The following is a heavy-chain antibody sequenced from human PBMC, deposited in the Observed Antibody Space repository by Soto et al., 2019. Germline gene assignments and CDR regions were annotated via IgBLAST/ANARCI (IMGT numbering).Heavy chain of an antibody. J-gene: IGHJ4*02. Sequence: EVQLVESGGGLVHPGESLRLSCAASGFTFSSYWMTWVRQAPGKGLEWVANIKQDGSEKYYVDSVRGRFTMSRDNAKNSLYLQMNSLRAEDTAVYYCARVVGATQMDFDYWGQGTLVTVSS. CDR1: GFTFSSYW. CDR3: ARVVGATQMDFDY. V-gene: IGHV3-7*01. D-gene: IGHD1-26*01. CDR2: IKQDGSEK.